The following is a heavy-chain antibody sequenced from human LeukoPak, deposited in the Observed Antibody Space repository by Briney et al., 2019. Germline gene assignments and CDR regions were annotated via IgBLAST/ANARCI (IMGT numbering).Heavy chain of an antibody. CDR1: GGSISSGDYY. V-gene: IGHV4-30-4*08. D-gene: IGHD3-22*01. J-gene: IGHJ5*02. CDR3: ARAYYYDSSGYYTDWFDP. Sequence: SQTLSLTCTVSGGSISSGDYYWSWIRQPPGKGLEWIGYIYYSGSTYYNPSLKSRVTISVDTSKNQFSLKLSSVTAADTAVYYCARAYYYDSSGYYTDWFDPWGQGTLVTVSS. CDR2: IYYSGST.